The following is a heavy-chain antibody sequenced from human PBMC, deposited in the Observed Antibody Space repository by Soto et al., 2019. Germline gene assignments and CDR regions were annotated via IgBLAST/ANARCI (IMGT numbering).Heavy chain of an antibody. J-gene: IGHJ5*02. Sequence: SVKVSCNASGGTFSSYAISWVRPAPGQGLEWMGGIIPIFGTANYAQKFQGRVTITADESTSTAYMELSSLRSEDTAVYYCARGITNIGYCSGGSCYYNWFDPWGQGTLVTVSS. CDR1: GGTFSSYA. CDR3: ARGITNIGYCSGGSCYYNWFDP. D-gene: IGHD2-15*01. V-gene: IGHV1-69*13. CDR2: IIPIFGTA.